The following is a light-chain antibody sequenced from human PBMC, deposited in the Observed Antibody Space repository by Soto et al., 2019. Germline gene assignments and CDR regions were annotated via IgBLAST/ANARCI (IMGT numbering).Light chain of an antibody. CDR3: QRYGRSPPIT. J-gene: IGKJ5*01. CDR1: QSFSSNY. V-gene: IGKV3-20*01. CDR2: GAS. Sequence: EIVLTQSPATLSLSPGERATLSCRASQSFSSNYLAGYQQKPGQAPRLLIYGASSRATGIPDRFSGSGSGTDFTRTISRLEPEDFAVYYCQRYGRSPPITFGQGTRLEIK.